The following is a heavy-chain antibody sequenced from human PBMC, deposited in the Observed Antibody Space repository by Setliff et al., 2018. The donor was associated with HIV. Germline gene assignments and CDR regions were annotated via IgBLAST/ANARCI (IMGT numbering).Heavy chain of an antibody. J-gene: IGHJ4*02. V-gene: IGHV1-69-2*01. D-gene: IGHD3-22*01. CDR2: VDPEDGET. CDR3: TTPLDSSGYFGSDYFDY. Sequence: ASVKVSCKSSGYTFTDYYIHWVQQAPGKGLEWMGRVDPEDGETTYAEKFQGRITITADTSTDTAYLELSSLRSEDSAFYYCTTPLDSSGYFGSDYFDYWGQGALVTVSS. CDR1: GYTFTDYY.